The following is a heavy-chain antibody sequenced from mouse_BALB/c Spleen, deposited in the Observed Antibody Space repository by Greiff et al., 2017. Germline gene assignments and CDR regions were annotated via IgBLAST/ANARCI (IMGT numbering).Heavy chain of an antibody. Sequence: QVQLQQPGAELVKPGASVKLSCKASGYTFTSYWMHWVKQRPGQGLEWIGEINPSNGRTNYNEKFKSKATLTVDKSSSTAYMQLSSLTSEDSAVYYCARPFYYDYDRFDYWGQGTTLTVSS. V-gene: IGHV1S81*02. J-gene: IGHJ2*01. CDR2: INPSNGRT. D-gene: IGHD2-4*01. CDR1: GYTFTSYW. CDR3: ARPFYYDYDRFDY.